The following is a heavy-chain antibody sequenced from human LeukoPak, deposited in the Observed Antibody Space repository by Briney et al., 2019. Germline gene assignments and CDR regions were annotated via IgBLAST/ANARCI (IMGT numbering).Heavy chain of an antibody. V-gene: IGHV3-23*01. D-gene: IGHD6-13*01. Sequence: PGGPLRLSCAASGFTFSSYAMSWVRQAPGKGLEWVSEISGSGGTTYYADSVKGRFTISRDNSKNTLYLQMNSLRAEDTAVYYCAKKGLYSVNNWFDHWGQGTLVTVSS. J-gene: IGHJ5*02. CDR2: ISGSGGTT. CDR3: AKKGLYSVNNWFDH. CDR1: GFTFSSYA.